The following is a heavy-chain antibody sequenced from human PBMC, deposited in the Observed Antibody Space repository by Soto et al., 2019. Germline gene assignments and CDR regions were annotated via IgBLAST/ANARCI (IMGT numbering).Heavy chain of an antibody. V-gene: IGHV3-7*03. Sequence: GGSLRLSCGASGFAFGSYWMGWVRQAPVKGLEWVAYINQGGSETYYVDSVRGRFTVSRDNARNSLDLQMNSLRADDTAVYYCARGSLYSSVWLNWFDPWGRGTLVTVSS. CDR1: GFAFGSYW. J-gene: IGHJ5*02. D-gene: IGHD6-19*01. CDR3: ARGSLYSSVWLNWFDP. CDR2: INQGGSET.